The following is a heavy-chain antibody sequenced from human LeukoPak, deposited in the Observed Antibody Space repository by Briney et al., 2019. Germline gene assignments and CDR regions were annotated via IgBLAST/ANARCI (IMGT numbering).Heavy chain of an antibody. Sequence: ASVKVSCKASGGTFRSCAISWVRQAPGQGLEWMGGIIRIFGTANYAQKFQGRVTITTDESTSTAYMELSSLRSEDTAVYYCASLGRDGYNRNGAYWGQGTLVTVSS. J-gene: IGHJ4*02. V-gene: IGHV1-69*05. CDR2: IIRIFGTA. CDR3: ASLGRDGYNRNGAY. D-gene: IGHD5-24*01. CDR1: GGTFRSCA.